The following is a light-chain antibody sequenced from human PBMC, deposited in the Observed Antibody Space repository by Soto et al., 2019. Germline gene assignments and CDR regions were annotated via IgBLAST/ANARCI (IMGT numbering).Light chain of an antibody. V-gene: IGKV3-15*01. CDR1: QSVSSTY. CDR2: GAS. J-gene: IGKJ1*01. CDR3: QQYNNWPPWT. Sequence: EIVLTQSPATLSLSPGERATLSCRASQSVSSTYLAWYRHKPGQAPRLLIYGASTRATGIPARFSGSGSGTEFTLTISSLQSEDFAVYYCQQYNNWPPWTFGQGTKVDIK.